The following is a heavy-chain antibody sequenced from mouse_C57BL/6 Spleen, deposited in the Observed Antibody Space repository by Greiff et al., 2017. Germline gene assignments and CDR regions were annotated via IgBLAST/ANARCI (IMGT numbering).Heavy chain of an antibody. Sequence: EVKLVESGGGLVQPGGSMKLSCAASGFTFSDSWMDWVRQSPEKGLEWVAEIRNKANNPATYYAESVKGRFTISRDDSKSSVYLQMNSLRAEDTGIYYCTRPQLFYAMDYWGQGTSVTVSS. J-gene: IGHJ4*01. CDR3: TRPQLFYAMDY. D-gene: IGHD4-1*02. CDR2: IRNKANNPAT. V-gene: IGHV6-6*01. CDR1: GFTFSDSW.